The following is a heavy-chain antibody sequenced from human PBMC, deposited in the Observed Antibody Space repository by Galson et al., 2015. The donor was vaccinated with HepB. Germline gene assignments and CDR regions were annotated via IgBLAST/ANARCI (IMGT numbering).Heavy chain of an antibody. D-gene: IGHD1-26*01. V-gene: IGHV1-69*04. J-gene: IGHJ5*02. CDR3: AAVGATWFDP. CDR1: GYTFTDYY. Sequence: QSGAEVKKPGASVKVSCKASGYTFTDYYIHWVRQAPGQGLEWMGRIIPILGIADYAQKFQGRVTITADKSTSTAYMELSSLRSEDTAVYYCAAVGATWFDPWGQGTLVTASS. CDR2: IIPILGIA.